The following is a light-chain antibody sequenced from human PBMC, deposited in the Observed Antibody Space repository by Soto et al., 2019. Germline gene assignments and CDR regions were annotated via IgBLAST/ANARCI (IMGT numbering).Light chain of an antibody. V-gene: IGKV1-39*01. CDR1: QSISSY. CDR2: AAS. J-gene: IGKJ1*01. CDR3: QQSYSTLWS. Sequence: DIQMTQSPSSLSASVGDRVTITCRASQSISSYLNWYQQKPGKAPKLLIYAASSLQSGVPSRFSGSGSVTDFTITISSLQPEDFATYYCQQSYSTLWSFGQGTKVEIK.